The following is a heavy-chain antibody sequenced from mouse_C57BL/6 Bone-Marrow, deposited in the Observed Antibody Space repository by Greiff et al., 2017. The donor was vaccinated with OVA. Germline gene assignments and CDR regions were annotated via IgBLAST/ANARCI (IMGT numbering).Heavy chain of an antibody. CDR3: TTLWLLRGAWFAY. J-gene: IGHJ3*01. CDR2: IDPENGDT. CDR1: GFNIKVDY. D-gene: IGHD2-3*01. Sequence: EVQLQESGAELVRPGASVKLSCTASGFNIKVDYMHWVKQRPEQGLEWIGWIDPENGDTEYASKFPGKATITADTSSNTAYLQLSSLTSEDTAVYYCTTLWLLRGAWFAYWGQGTLVTVSA. V-gene: IGHV14-4*01.